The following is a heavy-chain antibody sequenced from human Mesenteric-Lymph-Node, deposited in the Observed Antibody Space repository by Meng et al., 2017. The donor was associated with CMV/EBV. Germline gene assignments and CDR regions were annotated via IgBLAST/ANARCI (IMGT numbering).Heavy chain of an antibody. J-gene: IGHJ5*02. CDR1: GFTFSSHE. D-gene: IGHD3-3*01. V-gene: IGHV3-48*03. CDR3: ARGWRTGGS. Sequence: GESLKISCAGSGFTFSSHEMNWVRQAPGKGLEWVSYISSSGDTMYYADSVKGRFTISRDNAKNSLYLQMNTLRAEDTAVYYCARGWRTGGSWGQGTLVTVSS. CDR2: ISSSGDTM.